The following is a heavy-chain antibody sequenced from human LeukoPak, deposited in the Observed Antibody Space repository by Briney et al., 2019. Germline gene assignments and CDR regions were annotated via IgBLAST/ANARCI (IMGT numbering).Heavy chain of an antibody. CDR1: GFTFSNYN. CDR3: ARVEASGYDYGAFDY. J-gene: IGHJ4*02. D-gene: IGHD5-12*01. Sequence: GGSLRLSCAASGFTFSNYNMNWVRQAPGKGLEWVSSISTSSSYIYYADSVKGRFTISRDNAKNSLYLQMNSLRAGDTAVYYCARVEASGYDYGAFDYWGQGTLVTVSS. V-gene: IGHV3-21*01. CDR2: ISTSSSYI.